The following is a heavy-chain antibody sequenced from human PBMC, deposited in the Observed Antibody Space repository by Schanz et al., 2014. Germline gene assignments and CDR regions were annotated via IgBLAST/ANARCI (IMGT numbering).Heavy chain of an antibody. CDR3: VRDTDYHFDY. CDR1: GFTFSTYW. V-gene: IGHV3-7*01. D-gene: IGHD4-17*01. CDR2: IKQDESER. Sequence: EVQLVESGGGLVQPGGSLRLSCAASGFTFSTYWMSWVRQAPGKGLEWVANIKQDESERSYVDSVKGRFTISRDNAKNSLYLQMNSLRAEDTAVYYCVRDTDYHFDYWGQGTLVTVSS. J-gene: IGHJ4*02.